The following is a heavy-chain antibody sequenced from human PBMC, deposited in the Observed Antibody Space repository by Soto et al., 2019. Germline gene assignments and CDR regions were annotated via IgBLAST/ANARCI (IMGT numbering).Heavy chain of an antibody. CDR2: INQDGSEK. V-gene: IGHV3-7*01. Sequence: GGSLRLSCAASGFTFSTSWMDWVRQTPGRGLEWVANINQDGSEKNYVDSVKGRFTISRDNAKNSLFLQMSSLTAEDSGLYYCTRYLDFWGQGTLVTVSS. CDR1: GFTFSTSW. J-gene: IGHJ4*02. CDR3: TRYLDF.